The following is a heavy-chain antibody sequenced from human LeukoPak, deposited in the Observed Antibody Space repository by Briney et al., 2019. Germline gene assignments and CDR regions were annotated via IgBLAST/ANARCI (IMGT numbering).Heavy chain of an antibody. D-gene: IGHD3-22*01. CDR1: GFTFSGYA. Sequence: GGSLRLSCAASGFTFSGYAMSWVRQAPGKGLEWVSAISGSGGSTYYADSVKGRFTISRDNSKNTLYLQMSSLRAEDTAVYYCARGGYDSSGYYHYWGQGTLVTVSS. CDR3: ARGGYDSSGYYHY. CDR2: ISGSGGST. V-gene: IGHV3-23*01. J-gene: IGHJ4*02.